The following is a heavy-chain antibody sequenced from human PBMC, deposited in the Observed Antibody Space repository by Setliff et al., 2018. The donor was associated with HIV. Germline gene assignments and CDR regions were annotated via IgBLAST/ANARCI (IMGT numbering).Heavy chain of an antibody. CDR3: ARAPARANGVFDF. Sequence: GPSVKVSCKTSGYTFVHFDIDWVRHAPGQGLEGIGWMTPLTASTGYSRKFQGRVTLTRVLSTCTAYMELNSLISNDTAVYYCARAPARANGVFDFWGQGSLVTVSS. CDR1: GYTFVHFD. J-gene: IGHJ4*01. D-gene: IGHD2-8*01. CDR2: MTPLTAST. V-gene: IGHV1-8*02.